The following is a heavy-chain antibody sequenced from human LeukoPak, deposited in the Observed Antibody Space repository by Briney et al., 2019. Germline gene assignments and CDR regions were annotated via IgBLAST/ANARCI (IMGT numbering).Heavy chain of an antibody. Sequence: GGSLRLSCAASGFTFSNYAMSWVRQAPGRGLEWVSSISSSSSYIYYADSVKGRFTISRDNAKNSLYLQMNSLRAEDTAVYYCAREYSSSSPYDYWGQGTLVTVSS. J-gene: IGHJ4*02. CDR3: AREYSSSSPYDY. D-gene: IGHD6-6*01. CDR1: GFTFSNYA. V-gene: IGHV3-21*01. CDR2: ISSSSSYI.